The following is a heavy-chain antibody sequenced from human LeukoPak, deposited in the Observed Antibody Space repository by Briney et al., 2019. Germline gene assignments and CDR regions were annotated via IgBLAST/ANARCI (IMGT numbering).Heavy chain of an antibody. Sequence: SETLSLTCTVSGGSISSGGYYWSWIRQPPGKGLEWIGYIYHSGSTYYNPSLKSRVTISVDRSKNQFSLKLSSVTAADTAVYYCARDGSIAARGDFDYWGQGTLATVSS. CDR3: ARDGSIAARGDFDY. CDR2: IYHSGST. J-gene: IGHJ4*02. V-gene: IGHV4-30-2*01. D-gene: IGHD6-6*01. CDR1: GGSISSGGYY.